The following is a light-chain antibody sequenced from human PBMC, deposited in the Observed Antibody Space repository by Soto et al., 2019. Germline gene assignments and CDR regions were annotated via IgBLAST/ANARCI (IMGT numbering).Light chain of an antibody. CDR3: SSYTSSNTWV. Sequence: QSVLTQPASVSGSPGQSITISCTGTSSDVGDYSYVSWYQQHPGKAPKLMIYEVSNRPSGVSNRFSGSKSGNTASLTISGLQAEDEADYYCSSYTSSNTWVFSGGTKLTVL. J-gene: IGLJ3*02. CDR1: SSDVGDYSY. V-gene: IGLV2-14*01. CDR2: EVS.